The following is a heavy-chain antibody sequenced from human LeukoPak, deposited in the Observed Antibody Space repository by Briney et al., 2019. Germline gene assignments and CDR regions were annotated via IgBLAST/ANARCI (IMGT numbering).Heavy chain of an antibody. CDR3: ARADIVVVVYAFDI. Sequence: GASVKVSCKASGYTFTGYYMHWVRQAPGQGLEWMGWINPNSGGTNYAQKFQGRVTMTRDTSISTAYMELSRLRSDDTAVYYCARADIVVVVYAFDIWGQGTMVTVSS. CDR1: GYTFTGYY. D-gene: IGHD2-15*01. V-gene: IGHV1-2*02. CDR2: INPNSGGT. J-gene: IGHJ3*02.